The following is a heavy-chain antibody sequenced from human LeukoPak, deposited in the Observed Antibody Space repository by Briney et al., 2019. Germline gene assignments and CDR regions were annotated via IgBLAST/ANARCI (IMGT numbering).Heavy chain of an antibody. J-gene: IGHJ6*02. Sequence: GGSLRLSCAASGFTFSSYAMHWVRQAPGKGLEWVAVISYDGSNNYYADSVKGRFTSSRDNSKNTLYLQMNSLRAEATAVYYCARDQATMNYYGMDVWGQGTTVTVSS. D-gene: IGHD3-22*01. V-gene: IGHV3-30-3*01. CDR2: ISYDGSNN. CDR1: GFTFSSYA. CDR3: ARDQATMNYYGMDV.